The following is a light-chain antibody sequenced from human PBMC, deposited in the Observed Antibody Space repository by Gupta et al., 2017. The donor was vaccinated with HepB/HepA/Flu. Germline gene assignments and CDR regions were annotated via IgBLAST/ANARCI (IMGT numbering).Light chain of an antibody. CDR1: QGISNY. CDR3: QKYNSARLT. V-gene: IGKV1-27*01. Sequence: SPSASVGDRVTITCRASQGISNYLAWYQQKPGKVPKLLIYAASTLQSGVPSRFSGSGSGTDFALTISSLQPEDVATYYCQKYNSARLTFGGGTKVEIK. CDR2: AAS. J-gene: IGKJ4*01.